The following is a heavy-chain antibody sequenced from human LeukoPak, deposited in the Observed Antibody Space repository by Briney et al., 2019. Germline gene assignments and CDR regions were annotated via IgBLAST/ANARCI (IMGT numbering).Heavy chain of an antibody. CDR3: ARERGDYDSDNWFDS. CDR1: GASIGSYF. CDR2: IYYGGGT. Sequence: SETLSLTCTVSGASIGSYFWSWIPQPPGKGLEWIGYIYYGGGTNYNPSFESRITISVDTSKNRISLNLTSVAASDTAIYYCARERGDYDSDNWFDSWGQGTLVTVSS. J-gene: IGHJ5*01. V-gene: IGHV4-59*01. D-gene: IGHD4-17*01.